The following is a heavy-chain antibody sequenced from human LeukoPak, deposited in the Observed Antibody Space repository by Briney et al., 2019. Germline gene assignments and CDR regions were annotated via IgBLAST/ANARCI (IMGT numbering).Heavy chain of an antibody. CDR2: ISAYNGNT. D-gene: IGHD6-13*01. J-gene: IGHJ4*02. CDR1: GYTFTSYG. Sequence: ASVKVSCKASGYTFTSYGISWVRQAPGQGLEWVGWISAYNGNTSYAQQLQGRVTMTTDTSTSTAYMELRSLRSDDTAVYYCARVGIAAAGTPQGGSSYWGQGTLVTVSS. V-gene: IGHV1-18*01. CDR3: ARVGIAAAGTPQGGSSY.